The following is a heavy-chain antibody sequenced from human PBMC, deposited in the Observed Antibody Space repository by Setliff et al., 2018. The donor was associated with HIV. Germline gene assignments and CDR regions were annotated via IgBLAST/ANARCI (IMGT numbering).Heavy chain of an antibody. CDR1: GFTFSSYS. CDR2: ILSTGERT. D-gene: IGHD3-3*01. V-gene: IGHV3-23*01. CDR3: VKDVLKFWSGSGALDF. J-gene: IGHJ4*02. Sequence: GGSLRLSCAASGFTFSSYSMNWVRQAPGEGLEWVSAILSTGERTFYADSVKGRFNILRDDSKKTAYLQMNSLRDEDTAVCYRVKDVLKFWSGSGALDFWGPGTLVTVSS.